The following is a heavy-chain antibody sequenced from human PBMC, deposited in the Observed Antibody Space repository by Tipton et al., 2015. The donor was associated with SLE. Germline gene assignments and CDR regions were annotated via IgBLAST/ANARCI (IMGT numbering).Heavy chain of an antibody. D-gene: IGHD6-13*01. Sequence: TLSLTCSVSGGSISRYYCSWIRQPPGKGLEWIGFIYYSGTTNYNPSLGSRVTMSVDTSKNQFSLRLSSVTAADTAVYYCARDRGSSWNGATWSLDYWGQGSLVTVSS. CDR2: IYYSGTT. V-gene: IGHV4-59*12. CDR1: GGSISRYY. CDR3: ARDRGSSWNGATWSLDY. J-gene: IGHJ4*02.